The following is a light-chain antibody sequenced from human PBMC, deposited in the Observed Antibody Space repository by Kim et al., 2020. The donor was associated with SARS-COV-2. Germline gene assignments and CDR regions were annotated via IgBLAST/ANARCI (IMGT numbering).Light chain of an antibody. CDR3: QQYYGVPYT. Sequence: DIVMTQSPDSLAMSLGERATINCRSSQSVLSRSNNKNFLAWYQQKPRQPPKLLIYWASTRESGVPDRFSGSGSGTDFTLTITSLQAEDVAVYYCQQYYGVPYTFGQGTKLEI. CDR2: WAS. J-gene: IGKJ2*01. CDR1: QSVLSRSNNKNF. V-gene: IGKV4-1*01.